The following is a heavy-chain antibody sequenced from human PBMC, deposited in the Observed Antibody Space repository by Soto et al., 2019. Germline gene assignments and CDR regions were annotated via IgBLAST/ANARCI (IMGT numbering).Heavy chain of an antibody. CDR1: GFTFSTYN. D-gene: IGHD2-15*01. V-gene: IGHV3-48*01. J-gene: IGHJ4*02. Sequence: ESGGGLVQPGGSLRLSCAASGFTFSTYNMNWVRPAPGKGLEWVSYIRGSGAIYYADSVQGRFTMSRDNAKNSLYLQMNSLRAEDTAVYYCARDFLRGYGPDYWGQGTLVTVSS. CDR3: ARDFLRGYGPDY. CDR2: IRGSGAI.